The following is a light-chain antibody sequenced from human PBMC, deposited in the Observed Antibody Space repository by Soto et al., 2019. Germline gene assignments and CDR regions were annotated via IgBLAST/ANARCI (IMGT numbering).Light chain of an antibody. J-gene: IGKJ1*01. V-gene: IGKV3-15*01. CDR1: QSVSSN. CDR2: GAS. Sequence: EIVMTQSPATLSVSPGERATLSCRASQSVSSNLAWYQQKPGQAPRLLIYGASTRATGIPARFSGSGSGTEFTLTISSLQSEDFAVYYCQQYNNWPPEPFGPGTKVEIK. CDR3: QQYNNWPPEP.